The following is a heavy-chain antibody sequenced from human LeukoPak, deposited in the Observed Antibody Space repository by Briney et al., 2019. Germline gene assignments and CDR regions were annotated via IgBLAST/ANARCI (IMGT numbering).Heavy chain of an antibody. CDR1: GGSISSGGYY. J-gene: IGHJ5*02. Sequence: PSETLSLTCTVSGGSISSGGYYWSWIRQHPGKGLEWIGYIYYSGSTYYNPSLKSRVTISVDTSKNQFSLKLSSVTAADTAVYYCARDTYSSGWYLWLDPWGQGTLVTVSS. D-gene: IGHD6-19*01. CDR3: ARDTYSSGWYLWLDP. CDR2: IYYSGST. V-gene: IGHV4-31*03.